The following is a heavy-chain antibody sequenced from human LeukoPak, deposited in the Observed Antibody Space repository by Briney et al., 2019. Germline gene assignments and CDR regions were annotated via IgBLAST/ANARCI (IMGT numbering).Heavy chain of an antibody. Sequence: GGSLRLSCAASGFTFSDYYMSWIRQAPGKGLELVSYISSSGSTIYYADSVKGRFTISRDNAKSSLYLQMNSLRAEDTAVYYCARERSYYYGSGSYSYWGQGTLVTVSS. V-gene: IGHV3-11*01. D-gene: IGHD3-10*01. CDR2: ISSSGSTI. CDR3: ARERSYYYGSGSYSY. CDR1: GFTFSDYY. J-gene: IGHJ4*02.